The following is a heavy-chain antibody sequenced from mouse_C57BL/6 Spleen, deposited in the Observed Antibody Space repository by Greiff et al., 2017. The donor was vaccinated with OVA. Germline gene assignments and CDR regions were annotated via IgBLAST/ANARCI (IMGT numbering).Heavy chain of an antibody. J-gene: IGHJ4*01. Sequence: EVHLVESGGGLVKPGGSLKLSCAASGFTFSDYGMHWVRQAPEKGLEWVAYISSGSSTIYYADTVKGRFTISRDNAKNTLFLQMTSLRSEDTAMYYCARRDTIYYAMDYWGQGTSVTVSS. CDR1: GFTFSDYG. CDR3: ARRDTIYYAMDY. V-gene: IGHV5-17*01. CDR2: ISSGSSTI.